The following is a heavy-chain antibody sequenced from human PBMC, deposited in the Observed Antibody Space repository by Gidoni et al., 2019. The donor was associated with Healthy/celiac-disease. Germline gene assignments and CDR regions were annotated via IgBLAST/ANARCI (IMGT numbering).Heavy chain of an antibody. CDR2: FSAYNGNT. CDR3: AGDVFLSGPHYPSNDFDY. CDR1: GSTFTSSG. J-gene: IGHJ4*02. D-gene: IGHD3-10*01. Sequence: QVQLVQSGAEVNKPGASVKVPCKASGSTFTSSGNSWVRQAPGQGREWMGWFSAYNGNTNYAQKLQGRGTRTTDTSTSKAYMELRSLRSDDTAVDYCAGDVFLSGPHYPSNDFDYWGQGTLVTVSS. V-gene: IGHV1-18*01.